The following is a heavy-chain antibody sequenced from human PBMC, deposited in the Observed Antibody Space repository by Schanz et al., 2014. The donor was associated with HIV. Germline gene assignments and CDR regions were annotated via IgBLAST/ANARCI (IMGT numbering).Heavy chain of an antibody. CDR2: IYFSGST. J-gene: IGHJ3*02. CDR1: GGSISGPSNY. Sequence: QLHLQESGPGLVKPSETLSLNCTVAGGSISGPSNYWDWIRQSPGKGLEWIGYIYFSGSTYLNPSLKSRVTILVDTSKNQFSLKLSSVTAADTAVYYCARDQFRGAFDIWGQGTMVTVSS. V-gene: IGHV4-61*01. CDR3: ARDQFRGAFDI.